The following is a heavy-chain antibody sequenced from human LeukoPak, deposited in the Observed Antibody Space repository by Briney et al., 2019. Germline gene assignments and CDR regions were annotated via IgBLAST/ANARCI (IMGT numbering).Heavy chain of an antibody. CDR2: FYHGGST. V-gene: IGHV4-38-2*02. J-gene: IGHJ4*02. CDR1: GYSISSGYY. Sequence: PSETLSLTCTVSGYSISSGYYWGWIRQPPGKGLEWIGTFYHGGSTYYNPSLKSRVTISVDTPKNQFSLNLTSVTAADTAVYYCARGRSNGWFYWGQGTLVTVSS. D-gene: IGHD2-8*01. CDR3: ARGRSNGWFY.